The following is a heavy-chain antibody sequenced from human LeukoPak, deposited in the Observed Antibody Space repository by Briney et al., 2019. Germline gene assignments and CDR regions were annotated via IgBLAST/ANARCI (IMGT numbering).Heavy chain of an antibody. CDR2: INPNSGGT. J-gene: IGHJ3*02. Sequence: ASVKVSCKASGYTFTGFYMHWVRQAPGQGLGWMGRINPNSGGTNYAQKFQGRVTMTRDTSISTAYMELSRLRSDDTAVYYCARLDSYDAFDIWGQGTMVTVSS. CDR1: GYTFTGFY. V-gene: IGHV1-2*06. D-gene: IGHD3-22*01. CDR3: ARLDSYDAFDI.